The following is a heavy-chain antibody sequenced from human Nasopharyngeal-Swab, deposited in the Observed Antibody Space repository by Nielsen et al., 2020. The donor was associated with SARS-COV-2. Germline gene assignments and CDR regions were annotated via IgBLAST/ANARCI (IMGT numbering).Heavy chain of an antibody. CDR1: GYTFTSYG. CDR2: ISAYDGNT. Sequence: ASVKVSCKASGYTFTSYGISWVRQAPGQGLEWMGWISAYDGNTNYAQKLQGRVTMTTDTSTSTAYMELRSLRSDDTAVYYCARDSGKMEWPLGDYWGQGTLVTVSS. CDR3: ARDSGKMEWPLGDY. V-gene: IGHV1-18*01. J-gene: IGHJ4*02. D-gene: IGHD3-3*01.